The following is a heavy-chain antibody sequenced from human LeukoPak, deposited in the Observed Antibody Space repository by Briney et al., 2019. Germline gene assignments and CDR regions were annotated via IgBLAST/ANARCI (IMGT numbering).Heavy chain of an antibody. V-gene: IGHV1-24*01. J-gene: IGHJ6*03. D-gene: IGHD2-15*01. Sequence: ASVKVSCKVSGYTLTELSMHCVPQAPGRGLEWGGDLDPEEGETIYAQNFGGRDTMTEDTSTDTVYMELSSLRSEDTAVYYCSGSLHYYYYYYMDVWGKGTTVTVSS. CDR2: LDPEEGET. CDR1: GYTLTELS. CDR3: SGSLHYYYYYYMDV.